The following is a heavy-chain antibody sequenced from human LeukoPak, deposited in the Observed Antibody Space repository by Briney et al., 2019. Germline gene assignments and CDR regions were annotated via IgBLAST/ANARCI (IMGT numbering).Heavy chain of an antibody. J-gene: IGHJ4*02. CDR1: GYAFTIYG. V-gene: IGHV1-18*01. CDR3: ARDPGDWLFDY. D-gene: IGHD2-21*02. Sequence: AASVTVSCKAAGYAFTIYGISWVRQAPGQGHEWMGLISAYNGSTNYSQTLQVRVTMTTDTCKSTAYMEMRRPRSDDPAVYYCARDPGDWLFDYWGQGTLVTVSS. CDR2: ISAYNGST.